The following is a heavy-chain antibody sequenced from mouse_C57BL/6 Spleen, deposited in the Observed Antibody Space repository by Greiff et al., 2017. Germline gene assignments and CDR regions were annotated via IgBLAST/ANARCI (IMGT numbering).Heavy chain of an antibody. D-gene: IGHD2-2*01. V-gene: IGHV5-6*02. CDR1: GFTFSSYG. J-gene: IGHJ4*01. CDR2: ISSGGSYT. Sequence: EVKLVESGGDLVKPGGSLKLSCAASGFTFSSYGMSWVRQTPDKRLEWVATISSGGSYTYYPDSVKGRFTISRDNAKNTLYLQMSSLKSEDTAMYYCARRTMVTTGYAMDYWGQGTSVTVSS. CDR3: ARRTMVTTGYAMDY.